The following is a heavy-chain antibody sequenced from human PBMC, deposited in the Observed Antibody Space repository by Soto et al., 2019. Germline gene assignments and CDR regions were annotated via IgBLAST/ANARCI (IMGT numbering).Heavy chain of an antibody. D-gene: IGHD1-26*01. CDR3: ARDGQWELLSWYFDY. CDR2: ISYDGSNN. J-gene: IGHJ4*02. V-gene: IGHV3-30*03. Sequence: QVQLVESGGGVVQPGRSLRLSCAASGFTFSSYGMHWVRQAPGTGLEWVAVISYDGSNNYYGDSVKGRFTISRDDSKKTLYLQMNSLRPEDTAVYHCARDGQWELLSWYFDYWGQGTLVTVSS. CDR1: GFTFSSYG.